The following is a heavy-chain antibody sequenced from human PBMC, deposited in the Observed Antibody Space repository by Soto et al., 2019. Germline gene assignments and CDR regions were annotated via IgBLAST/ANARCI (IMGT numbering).Heavy chain of an antibody. D-gene: IGHD4-17*01. V-gene: IGHV4-4*02. CDR1: GGSINSSNW. CDR2: IYHSGST. J-gene: IGHJ5*01. CDR3: ARVWTTVTNWFDP. Sequence: SETLSLTCAFSGGSINSSNWWSWVRQPPGKGLEWIGEIYHSGSTNYNPSLKSRVTISVDKSKNQFSLKLSSVTAADTAVYYCARVWTTVTNWFDPWGQGTLVTVSS.